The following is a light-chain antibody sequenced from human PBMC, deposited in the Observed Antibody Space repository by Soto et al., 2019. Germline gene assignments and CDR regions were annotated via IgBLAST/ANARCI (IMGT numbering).Light chain of an antibody. CDR3: SSYTGSTTGV. CDR1: SSDVGGYNY. Sequence: QSALTQPASVSGSPGQSITISCTGTSSDVGGYNYVSWYQQHPGKAPKLMIYEVRNRPSGVSNRFSGSKSGNTASLTISGLQAEDEADYYCSSYTGSTTGVFGGGTKVTVL. V-gene: IGLV2-14*01. CDR2: EVR. J-gene: IGLJ3*02.